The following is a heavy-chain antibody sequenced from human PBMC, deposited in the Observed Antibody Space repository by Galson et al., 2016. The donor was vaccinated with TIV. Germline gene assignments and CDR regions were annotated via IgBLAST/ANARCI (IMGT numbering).Heavy chain of an antibody. CDR1: GSTFSGYS. CDR2: ISGGSGTP. D-gene: IGHD3-16*01. V-gene: IGHV3-23*01. J-gene: IGHJ4*02. Sequence: SLRLSCAASGSTFSGYSMSWVRQAPGKGLEWVSAISGGSGTPYYADSAKGKFTISRDNSKKTLYLQMNSMKAEDTAVYYCTKRDGTYVGGYYFDYWGQGTLVTVSS. CDR3: TKRDGTYVGGYYFDY.